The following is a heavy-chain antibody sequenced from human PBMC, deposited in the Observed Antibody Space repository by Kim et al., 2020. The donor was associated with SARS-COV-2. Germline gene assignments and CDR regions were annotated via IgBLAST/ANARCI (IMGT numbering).Heavy chain of an antibody. Sequence: SETLSLTCTVSGGSISSYYWSWIRQPPGKGLEWIGYIYYSGSTNYNPSLKSRVTISVDTSKNQFSLKLSSVTAADTAVYYCARLRSVITMVRGVILSYFDPWGQGTLVTVSS. J-gene: IGHJ5*02. CDR2: IYYSGST. D-gene: IGHD3-10*01. V-gene: IGHV4-59*08. CDR1: GGSISSYY. CDR3: ARLRSVITMVRGVILSYFDP.